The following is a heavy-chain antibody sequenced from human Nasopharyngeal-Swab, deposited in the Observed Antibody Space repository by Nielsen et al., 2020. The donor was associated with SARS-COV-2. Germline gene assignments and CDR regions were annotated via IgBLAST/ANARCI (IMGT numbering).Heavy chain of an antibody. V-gene: IGHV3-21*01. CDR1: GFTFSSYS. D-gene: IGHD5-12*01. CDR3: ARDSAEDIVATPTYYYGMDV. CDR2: ISSSSSYI. Sequence: GESLKISCAASGFTFSSYSMNWVRRAPGKGLEWVSSISSSSSYIYYADSVKGRFTISRDNAKNSLYLQMNSLRAEDTAVYYCARDSAEDIVATPTYYYGMDVWGQGTTVTVSS. J-gene: IGHJ6*02.